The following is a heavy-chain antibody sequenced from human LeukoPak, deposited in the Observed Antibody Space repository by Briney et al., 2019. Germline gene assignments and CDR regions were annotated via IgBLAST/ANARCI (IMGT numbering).Heavy chain of an antibody. J-gene: IGHJ4*02. V-gene: IGHV1-69*13. CDR1: GGTFSSYA. D-gene: IGHD4-17*01. CDR3: ARDSYGDYYFDY. CDR2: IIPIFGTA. Sequence: SVNVSCKASGGTFSSYAIRWVRPAPGQGLEWMGGIIPIFGTANYAQKFQGRVTITADESTSTAYMELSSLRSEDTAVYYCARDSYGDYYFDYWGQGTLVTVSS.